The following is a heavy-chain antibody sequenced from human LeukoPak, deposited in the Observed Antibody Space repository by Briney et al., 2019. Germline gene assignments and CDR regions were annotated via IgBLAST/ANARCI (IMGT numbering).Heavy chain of an antibody. Sequence: ASVKVSCKVSGYTLTELSMHWVRQAPGEGLEWMGGFDPEDGETIYAQKFQGRVTMTEDTSTDTAYMELSSLRSEDTAVYYCAIKSTMVRGVITNWFDPWGQGTLVTVSS. D-gene: IGHD3-10*01. CDR1: GYTLTELS. CDR2: FDPEDGET. J-gene: IGHJ5*02. CDR3: AIKSTMVRGVITNWFDP. V-gene: IGHV1-24*01.